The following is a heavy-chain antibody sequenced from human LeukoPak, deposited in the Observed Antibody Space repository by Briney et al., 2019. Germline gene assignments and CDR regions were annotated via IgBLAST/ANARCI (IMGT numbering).Heavy chain of an antibody. D-gene: IGHD5-24*01. CDR1: GFRFTNHW. V-gene: IGHV3-74*03. CDR2: INAYNGYT. Sequence: PGGSLRLSCVASGFRFTNHWMHWVRQAPGTGLVWVSRINAYNGYTTYADSVKGRFTISRDTAKSTLYLEMNSLTGADTAIYYCARALDGSRNGLDYWGQGTLV. J-gene: IGHJ4*02. CDR3: ARALDGSRNGLDY.